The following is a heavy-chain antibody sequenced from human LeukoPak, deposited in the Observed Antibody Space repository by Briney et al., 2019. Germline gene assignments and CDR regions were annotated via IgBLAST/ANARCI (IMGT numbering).Heavy chain of an antibody. CDR2: IHPGDSDT. CDR3: ARHYYGSGSYYPDY. V-gene: IGHV5-51*01. Sequence: GESLKISCKVSGYLFIRYWIGWVRQMPGKGLEWMGIIHPGDSDTKYSPSFQGQITISVDKSINTAYLQWSSLRASDTAMYYCARHYYGSGSYYPDYWGQGTLVAVSS. CDR1: GYLFIRYW. D-gene: IGHD3-10*01. J-gene: IGHJ4*02.